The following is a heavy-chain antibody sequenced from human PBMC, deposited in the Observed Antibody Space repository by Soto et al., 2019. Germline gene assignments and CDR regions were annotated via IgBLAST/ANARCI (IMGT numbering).Heavy chain of an antibody. CDR1: GYTFTRYG. CDR3: AREPPRGITVDDSRASGVDY. D-gene: IGHD6-19*01. Sequence: QVQLVQSGAEVKKPGASVKVSCQASGYTFTRYGFSWVRQAPGQRLEWLGWISAYNGNTYYAQKFQGRVTLTTDTSTSTAFMELRGLRSDDTAVYYCAREPPRGITVDDSRASGVDYWGQGTLVNVYS. V-gene: IGHV1-18*04. CDR2: ISAYNGNT. J-gene: IGHJ4*02.